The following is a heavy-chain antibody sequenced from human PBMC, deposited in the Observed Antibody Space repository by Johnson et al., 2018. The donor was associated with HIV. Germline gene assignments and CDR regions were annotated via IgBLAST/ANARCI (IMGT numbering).Heavy chain of an antibody. CDR3: ARRRRYGDYFADAFDF. Sequence: EVQLVESGGGVVRPGGSLRLSCAASGFIFDDHGMTWVRQAPGKGLEWVSGINWNGGSIGYADSVKGRFTISRDNAKNSLYLQMNSLRAEDTALYYCARRRRYGDYFADAFDFWGQGTMVTVSS. CDR1: GFIFDDHG. J-gene: IGHJ3*01. V-gene: IGHV3-20*04. CDR2: INWNGGSI. D-gene: IGHD4-17*01.